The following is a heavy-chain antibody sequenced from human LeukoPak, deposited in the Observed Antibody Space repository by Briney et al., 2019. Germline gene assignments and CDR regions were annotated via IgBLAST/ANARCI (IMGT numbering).Heavy chain of an antibody. Sequence: PGESLKISCKGSGYTFTTYWIGWVRQMPGKGLGWMGIIYPGDSDPRYSPSFQGQVTISVDKSISTAYLQWTSLKASDSAMYYCVRHGLGSSWFGFDYWGQGTLVTASS. CDR2: IYPGDSDP. J-gene: IGHJ4*02. CDR3: VRHGLGSSWFGFDY. CDR1: GYTFTTYW. D-gene: IGHD6-13*01. V-gene: IGHV5-51*01.